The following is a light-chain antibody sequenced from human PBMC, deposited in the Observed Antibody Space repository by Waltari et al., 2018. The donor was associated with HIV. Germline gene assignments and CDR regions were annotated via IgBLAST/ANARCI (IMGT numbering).Light chain of an antibody. J-gene: IGLJ3*02. CDR1: NIGSKS. CDR3: QVWDTTTDQWV. CDR2: DDN. Sequence: SYVLTQPPSVSVDPGETARITCGGTNIGSKSVQWYRQKPGQAPVLVIYDDNDRPSGIPERFSGSSSGNTATLTSSRVEAGDEADYCCQVWDTTTDQWVFGGGTELAVL. V-gene: IGLV3-21*04.